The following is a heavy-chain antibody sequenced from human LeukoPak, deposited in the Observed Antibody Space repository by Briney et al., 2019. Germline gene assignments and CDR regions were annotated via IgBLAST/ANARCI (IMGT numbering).Heavy chain of an antibody. J-gene: IGHJ4*02. CDR1: GFAFSIYS. D-gene: IGHD4-17*01. Sequence: GGFLRLSCTASGFAFSIYSMNWVRQAPGKGLEWVSYIGTSIMTVYYADSVKGRFTISRDNARNSLYLQLNSLRDEDTAVYYCARGTYGDYSADYWGQGALVTVSS. CDR3: ARGTYGDYSADY. V-gene: IGHV3-48*02. CDR2: IGTSIMTV.